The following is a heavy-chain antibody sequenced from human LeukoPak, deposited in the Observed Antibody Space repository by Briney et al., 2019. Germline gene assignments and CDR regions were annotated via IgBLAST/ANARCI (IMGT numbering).Heavy chain of an antibody. CDR2: INPNSGGT. Sequence: ASVKVSCKASGYTFTGYFMHWVRQAPGQGLEWMGWINPNSGGTNYAQKFQGRVTMTRDTSISTAYIELSSLISDDTAVYYCARFRGSSSFDYWGQGTLVTVYS. D-gene: IGHD6-13*01. CDR3: ARFRGSSSFDY. V-gene: IGHV1-2*02. CDR1: GYTFTGYF. J-gene: IGHJ4*02.